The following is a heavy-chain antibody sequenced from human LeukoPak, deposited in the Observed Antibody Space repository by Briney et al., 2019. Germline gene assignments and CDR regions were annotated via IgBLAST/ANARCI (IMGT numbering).Heavy chain of an antibody. Sequence: PGRSLRLSSAASGFTFSSFGMHWVRQAPGKGLEWVAFTWYDGSNKYYADSVKGRFTISRDNSKNTLYLQMSSLRAEDTAVYYCARQLSNTFYYGSGSHLDYWGQGTLVTVSS. V-gene: IGHV3-33*01. CDR3: ARQLSNTFYYGSGSHLDY. J-gene: IGHJ4*02. CDR1: GFTFSSFG. D-gene: IGHD3-10*01. CDR2: TWYDGSNK.